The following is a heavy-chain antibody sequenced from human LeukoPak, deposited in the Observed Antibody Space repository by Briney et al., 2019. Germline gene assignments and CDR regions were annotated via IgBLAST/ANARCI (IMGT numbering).Heavy chain of an antibody. CDR3: ARDLGGYPFFMDV. Sequence: SETLSRTCTVSGGSIRSGRHHWAWVRQPPGKGLEFIGSLDESGRPYYNAPLKSRVTISEDSSGKQFSLNLSSVTAADTAVYFCARDLGGYPFFMDVWGRGTTVIVSS. J-gene: IGHJ6*03. D-gene: IGHD2-15*01. CDR2: LDESGRP. V-gene: IGHV4-39*07. CDR1: GGSIRSGRHH.